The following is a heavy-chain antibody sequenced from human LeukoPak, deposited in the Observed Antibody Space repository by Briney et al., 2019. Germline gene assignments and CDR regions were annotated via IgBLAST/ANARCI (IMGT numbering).Heavy chain of an antibody. J-gene: IGHJ5*02. CDR3: ARGSDYGSGNWFDP. Sequence: SQTLSLTCAVSGGSISSGGYSWSWIRQPPGKGLEWIGYIYHSGSTHYNPSLKSRVTISVDRSKNQFSLKLSSVTAADTAVYYCARGSDYGSGNWFDPWGQGTLVTVSS. D-gene: IGHD3-10*01. CDR1: GGSISSGGYS. V-gene: IGHV4-30-2*01. CDR2: IYHSGST.